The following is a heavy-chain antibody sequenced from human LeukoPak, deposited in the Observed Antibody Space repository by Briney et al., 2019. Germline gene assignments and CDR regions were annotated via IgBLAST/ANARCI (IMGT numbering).Heavy chain of an antibody. Sequence: SETLSLTCTVSGDSIGGFYWSWIRQPPGKGLEWIGYIYNIGSTTYNPSLKSRVTISLDASKNLLSLELSSVTAADTAVYYCARPRSSGWYGAFDIWGQGTMVTVSS. D-gene: IGHD6-19*01. V-gene: IGHV4-59*08. CDR2: IYNIGST. J-gene: IGHJ3*02. CDR1: GDSIGGFY. CDR3: ARPRSSGWYGAFDI.